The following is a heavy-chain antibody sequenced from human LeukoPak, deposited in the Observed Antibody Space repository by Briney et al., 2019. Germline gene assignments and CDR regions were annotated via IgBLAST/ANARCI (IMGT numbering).Heavy chain of an antibody. J-gene: IGHJ6*02. Sequence: GASVKVSCKASGGTFSSYAISWVRQAPGQGLEWMGRIIPILGIANYAQKFQGRVTITADKSTSTAYMELSSLRSEDTAVYYCARDRGDYGDHWSYYYYYGMDVWGQGTTVTVSS. CDR2: IIPILGIA. V-gene: IGHV1-69*04. CDR1: GGTFSSYA. D-gene: IGHD4-17*01. CDR3: ARDRGDYGDHWSYYYYYGMDV.